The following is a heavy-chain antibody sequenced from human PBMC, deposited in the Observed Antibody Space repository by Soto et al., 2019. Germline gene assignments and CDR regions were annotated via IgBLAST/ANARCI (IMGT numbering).Heavy chain of an antibody. J-gene: IGHJ2*01. CDR1: GGTLSSYT. CDR3: ARSAKRDIVVVPADVPGWYFDL. V-gene: IGHV1-69*02. D-gene: IGHD2-2*01. CDR2: IIPILGIA. Sequence: QVQLVQSGAEVKKPGSSVKVSCKASGGTLSSYTISWVRQAPGQGLEWMGRIIPILGIANYAQKFQGRVTITADKATSTAYMELSSMRSEDTAVYYCARSAKRDIVVVPADVPGWYFDLWGRGTLVTVSS.